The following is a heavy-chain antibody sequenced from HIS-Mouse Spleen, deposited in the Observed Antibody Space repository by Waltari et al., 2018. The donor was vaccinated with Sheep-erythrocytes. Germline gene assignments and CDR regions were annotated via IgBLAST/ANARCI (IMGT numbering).Heavy chain of an antibody. Sequence: QVQLQESGPGLVKPSQTLSLTCTVSGGSISSGDYYWSWIRQPPGKGLEWIGYIYYSGSTYYNPSLKTRVTISVDTSKNQFSLKLSSVTAADTAVYYCARALANWGSSFDYWGQGTLVTVSS. CDR3: ARALANWGSSFDY. D-gene: IGHD7-27*01. CDR1: GGSISSGDYY. V-gene: IGHV4-30-4*01. J-gene: IGHJ4*02. CDR2: IYYSGST.